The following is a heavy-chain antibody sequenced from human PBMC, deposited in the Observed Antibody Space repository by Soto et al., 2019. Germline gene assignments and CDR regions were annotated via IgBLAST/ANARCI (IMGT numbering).Heavy chain of an antibody. CDR1: GLAFSSYA. CDR3: ARSRVHCGNPEYGAFEI. J-gene: IGHJ3*02. CDR2: ISETGGST. D-gene: IGHD2-21*01. Sequence: PGGSLRLSCAASGLAFSSYAMSWVRQAPGKGLEWVSTISETGGSTYYTDSVKGRFTISRDTTKNTLYLQMNSLRAEDTAVYYCARSRVHCGNPEYGAFEISGQGTMVTLSS. V-gene: IGHV3-23*01.